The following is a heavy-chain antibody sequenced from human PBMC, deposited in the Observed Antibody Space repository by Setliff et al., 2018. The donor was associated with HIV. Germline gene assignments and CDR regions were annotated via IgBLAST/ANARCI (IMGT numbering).Heavy chain of an antibody. CDR3: ARHRPTGTDHWYFDL. Sequence: PSETLSLTCTVSGGSLTNYYWSWIRQPPGKGPEWIGHIYTSGNTNYNPSLNSRLLISVDTSKNQFSLRLTSVTAADTAVYYCARHRPTGTDHWYFDLWGRGTLVTVSS. D-gene: IGHD2-21*02. CDR1: GGSLTNYY. V-gene: IGHV4-4*09. J-gene: IGHJ2*01. CDR2: IYTSGNT.